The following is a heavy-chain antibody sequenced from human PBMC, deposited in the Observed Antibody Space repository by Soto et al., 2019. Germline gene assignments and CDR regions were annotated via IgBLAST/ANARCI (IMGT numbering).Heavy chain of an antibody. CDR3: ARDVSYSMDV. CDR1: GFTFSSHW. J-gene: IGHJ6*02. V-gene: IGHV3-74*01. CDR2: INSDGTTT. Sequence: GGSLRLSCEVSGFTFSSHWMHWVRQAPGKGLVWVSYINSDGTTTTHADSVKGRFTISRDNAKNTLYLQMNSLRAEDTAVYYCARDVSYSMDVWGRGTTVTVSS.